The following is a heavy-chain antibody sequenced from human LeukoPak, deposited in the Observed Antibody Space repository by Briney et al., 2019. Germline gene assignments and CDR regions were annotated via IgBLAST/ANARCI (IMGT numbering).Heavy chain of an antibody. V-gene: IGHV4-39*07. D-gene: IGHD3-22*01. CDR2: IYYSGST. J-gene: IGHJ4*02. CDR3: ARENDYYDSSGYSGYYFDY. CDR1: GGSISSSSYY. Sequence: SETLSLTCTVSGGSISSSSYYWGWIRQPPGKGLEWIGSIYYSGSTYYNPSLKSRVTISVDTSKNQFSLKLSFVTAADTAVYYCARENDYYDSSGYSGYYFDYWGQGTLVTVSS.